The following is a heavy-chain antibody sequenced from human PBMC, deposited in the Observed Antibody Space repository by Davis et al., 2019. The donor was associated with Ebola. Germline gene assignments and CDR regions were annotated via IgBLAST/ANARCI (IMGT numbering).Heavy chain of an antibody. Sequence: SVQISCKAVCGTLTSYAMTWVRQAPGQGLELMGRIIPILGIANYAQKFQSRVTITADKSTSTAYMELSSLRSEDTAVYYCARDGAWLGYYYYGMDVWGKGTTVTVSS. D-gene: IGHD3-10*01. V-gene: IGHV1-69*04. CDR2: IIPILGIA. J-gene: IGHJ6*04. CDR3: ARDGAWLGYYYYGMDV. CDR1: CGTLTSYA.